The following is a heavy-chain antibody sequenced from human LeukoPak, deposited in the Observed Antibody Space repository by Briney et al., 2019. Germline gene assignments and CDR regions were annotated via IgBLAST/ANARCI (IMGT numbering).Heavy chain of an antibody. J-gene: IGHJ3*02. D-gene: IGHD6-19*01. CDR1: GFTFSDSY. Sequence: GGSLRLSCVASGFTFSDSYMSWIRQAPGKGLEWVSYISNSGSFIYYADSVKGRFTISRDNSKNTLYLQMNSLRAEDTAVYYCAKRGYSSGWYSEDAFDIWGQGTMVTVSS. CDR2: ISNSGSFI. CDR3: AKRGYSSGWYSEDAFDI. V-gene: IGHV3-11*01.